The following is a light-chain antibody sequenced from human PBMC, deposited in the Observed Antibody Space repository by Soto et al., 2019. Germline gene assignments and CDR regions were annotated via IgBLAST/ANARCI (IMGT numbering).Light chain of an antibody. Sequence: QSALTQPASVSGSPGQSITISCTGTINDVGSYNRVSWYQQPPGTAPKLLIYEVSNRPSGVPDRFSGSKSGNTASLTISGLQAEDEANYYCSSDTSTSSLVFGGGTQLTVL. CDR2: EVS. J-gene: IGLJ2*01. CDR1: INDVGSYNR. CDR3: SSDTSTSSLV. V-gene: IGLV2-18*02.